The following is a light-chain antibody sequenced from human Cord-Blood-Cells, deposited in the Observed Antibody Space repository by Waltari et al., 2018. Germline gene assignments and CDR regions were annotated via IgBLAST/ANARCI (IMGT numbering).Light chain of an antibody. V-gene: IGKV3-15*01. J-gene: IGKJ2*01. CDR1: QSVSSN. CDR3: QQYKNWPPYT. CDR2: GAS. Sequence: ELVMTQSPATLSVSPGERATLSCRASQSVSSNLAWYQQKPGQAPRLRLLGASTRATSIPARCSGSEAGEESTHSISSLQSEDFAADYGQQYKNWPPYTFDQGTKLEIK.